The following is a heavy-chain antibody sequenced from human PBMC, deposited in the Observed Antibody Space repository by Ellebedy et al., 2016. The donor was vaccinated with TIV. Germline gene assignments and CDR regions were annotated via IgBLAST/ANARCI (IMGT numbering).Heavy chain of an antibody. Sequence: SETLSLTCTVSGSSISDYYWTWIRQPPGKGLEWIGYIYYPIGSSNYSPSLKSRVTISVDTSKNQFSLKLYSVTAADTALYYCARQIVVPTPGFDYWGQGALVTVSS. CDR3: ARQIVVPTPGFDY. V-gene: IGHV4-59*08. D-gene: IGHD1-26*01. J-gene: IGHJ4*02. CDR1: GSSISDYY. CDR2: IYYPIGSS.